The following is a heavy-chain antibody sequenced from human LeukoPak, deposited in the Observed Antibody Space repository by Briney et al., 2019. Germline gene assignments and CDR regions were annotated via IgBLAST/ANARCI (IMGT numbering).Heavy chain of an antibody. J-gene: IGHJ4*02. Sequence: ASVKVSCKASGGTFSSYAISWVRQAPGQGLEWMGGIIPIFGTANYAQKFQGRVTITADESTSTAYMELSSLRSEDTAVYYCARGTYYSSSWYDRFDYWGQGTLVTVSS. D-gene: IGHD6-13*01. CDR3: ARGTYYSSSWYDRFDY. CDR1: GGTFSSYA. V-gene: IGHV1-69*13. CDR2: IIPIFGTA.